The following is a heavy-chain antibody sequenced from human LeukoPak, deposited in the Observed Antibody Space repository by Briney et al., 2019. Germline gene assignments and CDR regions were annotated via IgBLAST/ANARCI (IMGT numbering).Heavy chain of an antibody. CDR2: INPDGSTT. D-gene: IGHD3-3*02. CDR3: ARVSVGRYYFDN. CDR1: GFTFSSYW. V-gene: IGHV3-74*01. J-gene: IGHJ4*02. Sequence: GGSLRLSCAASGFTFSSYWMHWVRRAPGKGLVWVSRINPDGSTTSYADSVKGRFNISRDGAKNTLYLQMNSLRAEDTAVYYCARVSVGRYYFDNWGQGTLVTVSS.